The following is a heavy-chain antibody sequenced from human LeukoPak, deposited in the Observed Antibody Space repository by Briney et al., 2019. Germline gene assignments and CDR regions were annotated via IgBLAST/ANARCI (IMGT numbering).Heavy chain of an antibody. CDR1: GGSISSYY. CDR3: ARGGQLLPQETFDY. J-gene: IGHJ4*02. D-gene: IGHD2-2*01. CDR2: IYYSGST. V-gene: IGHV4-59*01. Sequence: PSETLSLTCTVSGGSISSYYWSWIRQPPGKGLEWIGYIYYSGSTNYNPSLKSRVTISVDTSKNQFSLKLSSVTAADTAVYYCARGGQLLPQETFDYWGQGTLVTVSS.